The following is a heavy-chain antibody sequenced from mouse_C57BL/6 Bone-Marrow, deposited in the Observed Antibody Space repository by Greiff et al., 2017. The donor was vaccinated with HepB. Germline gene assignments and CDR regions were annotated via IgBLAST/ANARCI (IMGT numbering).Heavy chain of an antibody. J-gene: IGHJ3*01. CDR3: TRGYGSPFAY. Sequence: EVQLKESGAELVRPGASVKLSCTASGFNIKDDYMHWVKQRPEQGLEWIGWIDPENGDTEYASKFQGKATITADTSSNTAYLQLSSLTSEDTAVYYCTRGYGSPFAYWGQGTLVTVSA. D-gene: IGHD1-1*01. CDR2: IDPENGDT. CDR1: GFNIKDDY. V-gene: IGHV14-4*01.